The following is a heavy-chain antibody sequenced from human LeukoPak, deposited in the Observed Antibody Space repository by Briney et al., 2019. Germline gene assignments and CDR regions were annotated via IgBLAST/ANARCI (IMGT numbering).Heavy chain of an antibody. D-gene: IGHD6-25*01. J-gene: IGHJ5*02. Sequence: SETLSLTCTVSGYSISSGYYWGWIRQPPGKGLEWIGSIYHSGSTYYNPSLKSRVTISVDTSKNQFSLKLSSVTAADTAVYYCARGRARQRLENWFDPWGQGTLVTVSS. V-gene: IGHV4-38-2*02. CDR3: ARGRARQRLENWFDP. CDR1: GYSISSGYY. CDR2: IYHSGST.